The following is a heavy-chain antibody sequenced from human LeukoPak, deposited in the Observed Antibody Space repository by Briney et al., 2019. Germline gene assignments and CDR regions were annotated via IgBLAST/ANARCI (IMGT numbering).Heavy chain of an antibody. Sequence: GGSLRLSCATSGFTFSNAWMNWVRQAPGEGLDWVGRIASKTDGGATDYAAPVKGRFTISRDDSKNTLNLQMNSLKTEDTAVYYCTTGIRGDWGQGTLVTVSS. V-gene: IGHV3-15*07. J-gene: IGHJ4*02. CDR1: GFTFSNAW. CDR3: TTGIRGD. D-gene: IGHD3-10*01. CDR2: IASKTDGGAT.